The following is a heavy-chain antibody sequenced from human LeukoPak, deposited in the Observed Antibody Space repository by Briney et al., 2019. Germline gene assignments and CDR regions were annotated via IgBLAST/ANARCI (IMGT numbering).Heavy chain of an antibody. J-gene: IGHJ1*01. D-gene: IGHD5-18*01. V-gene: IGHV3-66*01. CDR2: IYSGGIT. Sequence: PGGSLRLSCAASGFTVSRNYMSWVRQAPGKGLEWVSVIYSGGITYYADSVKGRFTISRDNSKNTLYLQMNSLRAEDTAVYYCARAGYSMDTEYFQHWGQGTLVTVSS. CDR3: ARAGYSMDTEYFQH. CDR1: GFTVSRNY.